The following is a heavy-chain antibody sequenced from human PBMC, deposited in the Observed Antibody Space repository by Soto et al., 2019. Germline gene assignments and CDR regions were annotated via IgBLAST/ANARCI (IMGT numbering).Heavy chain of an antibody. V-gene: IGHV3-30*04. D-gene: IGHD2-21*02. CDR3: ARVSLPYCGGDCYWDFGY. J-gene: IGHJ4*02. Sequence: QVHLVGSGGGVVQPGRSLRLSCAASGFTFRNYAMHWVRQAPGKGLEWVAVISYDGTTQYYADSVKGRFFISRDNYKNTLYIQVSSLRPEDTAVYYCARVSLPYCGGDCYWDFGYWGQGTLVTVSS. CDR1: GFTFRNYA. CDR2: ISYDGTTQ.